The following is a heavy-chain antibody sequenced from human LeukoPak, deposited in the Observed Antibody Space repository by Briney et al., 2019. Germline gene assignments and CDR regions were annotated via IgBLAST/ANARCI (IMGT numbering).Heavy chain of an antibody. CDR2: VSYTGRT. CDR3: ARLLDNDISGDPDTFDV. CDR1: GGSLSGHD. D-gene: IGHD3-22*01. Sequence: SETLSLTCTVSGGSLSGHDLSWIRQPPGKRLEWIGYVSYTGRTKYNPSLQSRVTISIDTSKSQFSLKLTSVTSADTAVYSCARLLDNDISGDPDTFDVWGQGTTVIVSS. V-gene: IGHV4-59*11. J-gene: IGHJ3*01.